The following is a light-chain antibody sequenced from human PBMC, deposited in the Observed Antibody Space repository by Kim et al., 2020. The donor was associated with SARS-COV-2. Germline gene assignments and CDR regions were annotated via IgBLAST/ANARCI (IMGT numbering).Light chain of an antibody. CDR3: SSYTSSSTVV. Sequence: GQSITISCTGTSSDVGGYNYVSWYQQHPGKAPKLMIYDVSNRPSGVSNRFSGSKSGNTASLTISGLQAEDEADYYCSSYTSSSTVVFCGGTKLTVL. CDR1: SSDVGGYNY. J-gene: IGLJ2*01. V-gene: IGLV2-14*03. CDR2: DVS.